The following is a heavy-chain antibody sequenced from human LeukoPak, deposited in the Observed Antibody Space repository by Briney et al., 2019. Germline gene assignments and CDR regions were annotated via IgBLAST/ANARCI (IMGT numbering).Heavy chain of an antibody. J-gene: IGHJ4*02. CDR3: AKEECSSTSCSHAFDY. CDR1: GFTFSDYY. Sequence: SGGSLRLSCAASGFTFSDYYMSWIRQAPGKGLEWVSYISSSGSTIYYADSVKGRFTISRDNSKNTLYLQMNSLRAEDTAVYYCAKEECSSTSCSHAFDYWGQGTLVTVSS. CDR2: ISSSGSTI. V-gene: IGHV3-11*04. D-gene: IGHD2-2*01.